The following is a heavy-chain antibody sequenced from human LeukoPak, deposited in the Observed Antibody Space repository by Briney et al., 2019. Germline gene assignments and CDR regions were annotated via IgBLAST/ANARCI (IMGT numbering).Heavy chain of an antibody. CDR2: ISYDGSNK. Sequence: GGSLRLSCAASGFTFSSYAMSRVRQAPGKGLEWVAVISYDGSNKYYADSVKGRFTISRDNSKNTLYLQMNSLRAEDTCVYYCAKGSDYPDNWGQGTLVTVSS. J-gene: IGHJ4*02. CDR1: GFTFSSYA. CDR3: AKGSDYPDN. V-gene: IGHV3-30*18.